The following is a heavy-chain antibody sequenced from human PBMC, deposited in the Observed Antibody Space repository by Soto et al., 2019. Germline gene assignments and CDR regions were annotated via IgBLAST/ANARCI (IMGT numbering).Heavy chain of an antibody. D-gene: IGHD3-10*01. Sequence: EVQLVESGGGLVQPGRSLRLSCAASGFTFDDYAMHWVRQAPGKGLEWVSGISWNRGNVGYADSVKGRFTISRDNANNSLYLQMNSLRAEDTAMYYCVKDRGRFGELTGDYCDSWGQGTLVTVSS. V-gene: IGHV3-9*01. J-gene: IGHJ4*02. CDR2: ISWNRGNV. CDR1: GFTFDDYA. CDR3: VKDRGRFGELTGDYCDS.